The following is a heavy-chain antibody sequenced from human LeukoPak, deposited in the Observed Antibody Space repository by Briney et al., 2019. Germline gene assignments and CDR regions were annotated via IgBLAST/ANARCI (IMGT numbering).Heavy chain of an antibody. Sequence: PSETLSLTCTVSGGSISSSTYCWSWVRQPPGKGLEWIGCMYYSGSTYYSSSLKGRVTISLDTPKSQFSLRLNSVTASDTAVYYCARHIAFHANLDYRGQGTLVTVSS. D-gene: IGHD3-3*02. J-gene: IGHJ4*02. CDR1: GGSISSSTYC. CDR3: ARHIAFHANLDY. CDR2: MYYSGST. V-gene: IGHV4-39*01.